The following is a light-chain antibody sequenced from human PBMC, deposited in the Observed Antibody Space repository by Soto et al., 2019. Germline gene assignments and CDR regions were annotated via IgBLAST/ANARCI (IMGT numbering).Light chain of an antibody. CDR2: SNN. V-gene: IGLV1-44*01. CDR1: SSNIGSNT. J-gene: IGLJ3*02. Sequence: QSVLTQPPSASGTPGQRVTISCSGSSSNIGSNTVNWYQQLPGTAPNLLIYSNNQRPSGVPDRFSGSKSGTSASLAISGLQSEDEADYYCAAWDDSLKGWVFGGGTKVTVL. CDR3: AAWDDSLKGWV.